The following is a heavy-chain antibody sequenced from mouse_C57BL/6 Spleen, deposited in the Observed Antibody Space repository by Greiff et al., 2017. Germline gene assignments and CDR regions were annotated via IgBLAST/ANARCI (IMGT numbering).Heavy chain of an antibody. Sequence: QVHVKQSGAELVKPGASVKMSCKASGYTITSYWITWVKQRPGQGLEWIGDIYPGSGSTNYNEKFKSKATLTVDTSSSTAYMQLSSLTSEDSAVYYCARCDYDGWFAYWGQGTLVTVSA. D-gene: IGHD2-4*01. CDR3: ARCDYDGWFAY. J-gene: IGHJ3*01. CDR2: IYPGSGST. V-gene: IGHV1-55*01. CDR1: GYTITSYW.